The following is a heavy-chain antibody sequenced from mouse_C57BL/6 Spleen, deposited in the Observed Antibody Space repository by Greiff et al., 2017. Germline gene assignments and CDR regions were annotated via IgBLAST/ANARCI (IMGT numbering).Heavy chain of an antibody. J-gene: IGHJ1*03. CDR3: TREGDMITTFDV. CDR1: GYTFTDYE. Sequence: QVQLQQSGAELVRPGASVTLSCKASGYTFTDYEMHWVKQTPVHGLEWIGAIDPETGGTAYNQKFKGKAILTADKSSSTAYMELRSLTSEDSAVYYCTREGDMITTFDVGGTGTTVTVSS. D-gene: IGHD2-4*01. V-gene: IGHV1-15*01. CDR2: IDPETGGT.